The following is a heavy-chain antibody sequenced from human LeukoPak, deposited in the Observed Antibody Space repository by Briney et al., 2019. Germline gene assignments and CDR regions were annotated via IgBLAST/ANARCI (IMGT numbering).Heavy chain of an antibody. J-gene: IGHJ4*02. Sequence: SETLSLTCTVSGGSISSGSYYWSWIRQPAGKGLEWIGRIYTSGSTNYNPSLKSRVTISVDTSKNQSSLKLSSVTAADTAVYYCARVVYYGSGSIDYWGQGTLVTVSS. CDR2: IYTSGST. CDR3: ARVVYYGSGSIDY. CDR1: GGSISSGSYY. V-gene: IGHV4-61*02. D-gene: IGHD3-10*01.